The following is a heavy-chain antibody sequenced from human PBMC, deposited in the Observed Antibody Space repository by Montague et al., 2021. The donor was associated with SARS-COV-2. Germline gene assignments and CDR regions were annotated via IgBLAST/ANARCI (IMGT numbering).Heavy chain of an antibody. D-gene: IGHD3-10*01. CDR1: GFTFSAYA. Sequence: SLRLSCAASGFTFSAYAMNWVRQAPGRGLEWVAGISGGVGNTYYADSVKGRFTISRDNSKKALYLQLNTLRPEDTAVYYCAKGMDRMVQGIIIWKNGDYFDFWGKGTLVAVAS. J-gene: IGHJ4*02. CDR3: AKGMDRMVQGIIIWKNGDYFDF. CDR2: ISGGVGNT. V-gene: IGHV3-23*01.